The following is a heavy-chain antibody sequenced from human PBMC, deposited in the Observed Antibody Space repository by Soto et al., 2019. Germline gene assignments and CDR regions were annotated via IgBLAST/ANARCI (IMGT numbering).Heavy chain of an antibody. J-gene: IGHJ3*02. CDR1: GYSFTSYW. Sequence: GESLKISCKGSGYSFTSYWIGWVRQMPGKGLEWMGIIYPGDSDTRYSPSFQGQVTISADKSISTAYLQWSSLKASDTAMYYCARQFSGDSCGGAFDICGQVTMVTVSS. CDR2: IYPGDSDT. V-gene: IGHV5-51*01. D-gene: IGHD2-15*01. CDR3: ARQFSGDSCGGAFDI.